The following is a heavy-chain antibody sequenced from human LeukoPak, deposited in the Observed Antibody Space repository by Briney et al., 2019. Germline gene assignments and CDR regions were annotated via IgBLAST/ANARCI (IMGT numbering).Heavy chain of an antibody. D-gene: IGHD5-18*01. J-gene: IGHJ4*02. CDR2: IYYSGST. CDR1: GGSISSSSYY. Sequence: SETLSLTCTVSGGSISSSSYYWGWIRQPPGKGLEWIGSIYYSGSTYYNPSLKSRVTISVDTSKNQFSLKLSSVTAADTAVYYCARLPAMVTGFDYWGQGTLVTVSS. CDR3: ARLPAMVTGFDY. V-gene: IGHV4-39*01.